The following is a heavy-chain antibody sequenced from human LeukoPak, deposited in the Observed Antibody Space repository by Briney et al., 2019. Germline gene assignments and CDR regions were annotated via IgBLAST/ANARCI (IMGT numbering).Heavy chain of an antibody. Sequence: SETLSLTCTVSGGSISSYYWSWIRQPPGKGLEWIGYIYYSGSTNYNPSLKSRVTISVDTSKNQFSLKLSSVTAADTAVYYCASERDCSGGSCYIADYWGQGTLVTVSS. D-gene: IGHD2-15*01. CDR3: ASERDCSGGSCYIADY. CDR2: IYYSGST. V-gene: IGHV4-59*12. J-gene: IGHJ4*02. CDR1: GGSISSYY.